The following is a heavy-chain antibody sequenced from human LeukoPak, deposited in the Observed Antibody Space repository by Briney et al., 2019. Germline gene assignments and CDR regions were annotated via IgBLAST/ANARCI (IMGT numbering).Heavy chain of an antibody. CDR2: IIPILGIA. CDR1: GGTSSSYT. J-gene: IGHJ3*02. Sequence: SVKVSCKASGGTSSSYTISWVRQAPGQGLEWMGRIIPILGIANYAQKFQGRVTITADKSTSTAYMELSSLRSEDTAVYYCARGGYYYDSSGYLDIWGQGTMVTVSS. CDR3: ARGGYYYDSSGYLDI. V-gene: IGHV1-69*02. D-gene: IGHD3-22*01.